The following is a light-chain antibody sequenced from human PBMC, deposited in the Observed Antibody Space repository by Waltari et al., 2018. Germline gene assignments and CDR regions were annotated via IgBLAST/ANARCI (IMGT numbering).Light chain of an antibody. Sequence: EIVLTQSPGTLSLSPGERATLSCRASQSVSSSYLAWYQQKPGQAPRPLIYGASSRATGIPDRFSGSGSGTDFTLTISRLEPEDFEVYYCQQYGSSRTFGQGTKVEIK. CDR1: QSVSSSY. CDR2: GAS. J-gene: IGKJ1*01. CDR3: QQYGSSRT. V-gene: IGKV3-20*01.